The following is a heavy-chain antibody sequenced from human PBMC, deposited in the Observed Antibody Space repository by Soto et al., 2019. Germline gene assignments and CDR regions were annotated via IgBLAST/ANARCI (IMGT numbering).Heavy chain of an antibody. CDR3: ARDYIARGYDPVGMDV. CDR1: GFTVSSNY. CDR2: IYSGGST. D-gene: IGHD5-12*01. J-gene: IGHJ6*02. V-gene: IGHV3-53*01. Sequence: EVQLVESGGGLIQPGGSLRLSCAASGFTVSSNYMSWVRQAPGKGLEWVSVIYSGGSTYYADSVKGRFTISRDNSKNTLYLQMNSLRAEDTAVYYCARDYIARGYDPVGMDVWGQGTTVTVSS.